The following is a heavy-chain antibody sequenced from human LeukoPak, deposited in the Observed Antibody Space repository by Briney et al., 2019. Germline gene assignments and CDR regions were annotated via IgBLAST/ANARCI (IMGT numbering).Heavy chain of an antibody. J-gene: IGHJ4*02. CDR2: ISGDVGTA. CDR1: GFTFDDFA. V-gene: IGHV3-43*02. CDR3: ARRRPGYSYGYLDS. D-gene: IGHD5-18*01. Sequence: AGGSLRLSCVASGFTFDDFAMHWVRQAPGKGLEWVSLISGDVGTAHYADSAKGRFTVSRDNSNSSLYLQITGLRTDDTAFYYCARRRPGYSYGYLDSWGQGALAIGSS.